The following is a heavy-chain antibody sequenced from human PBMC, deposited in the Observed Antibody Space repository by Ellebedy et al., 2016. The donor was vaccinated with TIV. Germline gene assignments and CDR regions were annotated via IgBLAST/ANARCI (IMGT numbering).Heavy chain of an antibody. CDR3: ARERRDGYNIDDPH. V-gene: IGHV4-39*02. Sequence: SETLSLTXTVSGGSIATSGYYWDWIRQSPGKGLEWIGSIYYGGNTYSNPSLKSRVTISVDRSKNQFSLRVRSVTAADTARYYCARERRDGYNIDDPHWGQGTLVTVSS. D-gene: IGHD5-24*01. CDR2: IYYGGNT. CDR1: GGSIATSGYY. J-gene: IGHJ4*02.